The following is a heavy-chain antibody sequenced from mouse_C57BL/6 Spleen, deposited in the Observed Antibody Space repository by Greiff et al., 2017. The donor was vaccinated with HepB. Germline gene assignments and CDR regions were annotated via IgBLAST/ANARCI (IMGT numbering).Heavy chain of an antibody. D-gene: IGHD2-12*01. V-gene: IGHV5-6*01. CDR1: GFTFSSYG. J-gene: IGHJ4*01. Sequence: DVQLVESGGDLVKPGGSLKLSCAASGFTFSSYGMSWVRQTPDKRLEWVATISSGGSYTSYPDSVKGRFTLSRDNAKNTLYLQMSSLKSEDTAMYYCAGLRRDYAMDYWGQGTSVTVSS. CDR3: AGLRRDYAMDY. CDR2: ISSGGSYT.